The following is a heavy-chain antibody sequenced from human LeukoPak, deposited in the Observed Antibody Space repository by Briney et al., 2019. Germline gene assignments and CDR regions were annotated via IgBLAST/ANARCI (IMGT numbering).Heavy chain of an antibody. V-gene: IGHV4-34*01. J-gene: IGHJ3*02. CDR1: GGSFSGYY. CDR3: ATELYYDRAFGI. D-gene: IGHD3-10*02. Sequence: SETLSLTCAVYGGSFSGYYWSWIRQPPGKGLEWIGEINHSGSTNYNPSLKSRVTISVDTSKNQFSLKLSSVTAADTAVYYCATELYYDRAFGIWGQGTMVTVSS. CDR2: INHSGST.